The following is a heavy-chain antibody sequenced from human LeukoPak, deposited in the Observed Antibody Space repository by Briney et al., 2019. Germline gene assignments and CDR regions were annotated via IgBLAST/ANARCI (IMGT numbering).Heavy chain of an antibody. CDR2: ISAYNGNT. Sequence: ASVKVSCKASGYTFTSYCISWVRQAPGQGLEWMGWISAYNGNTNYAQKLQGRVTMTTDTSTSTAYMELRSLRSDDTAVYYCARDCSSTSCYMNYYYGMDVWGQGTTVTVSS. V-gene: IGHV1-18*01. D-gene: IGHD2-2*02. CDR1: GYTFTSYC. CDR3: ARDCSSTSCYMNYYYGMDV. J-gene: IGHJ6*02.